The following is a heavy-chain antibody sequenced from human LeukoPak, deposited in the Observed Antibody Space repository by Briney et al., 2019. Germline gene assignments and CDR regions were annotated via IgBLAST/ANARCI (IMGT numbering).Heavy chain of an antibody. D-gene: IGHD1-14*01. J-gene: IGHJ4*02. V-gene: IGHV5-51*01. Sequence: GESLKISCQGFGYSFTNYWIVWVRQMPGKGLEWMGVIFPDDSDTRYSPSFQGQVTISADKSLRTAYLQWSSLKASDTAIYYCARPGATGRFDYWGQGTLVTVSS. CDR3: ARPGATGRFDY. CDR2: IFPDDSDT. CDR1: GYSFTNYW.